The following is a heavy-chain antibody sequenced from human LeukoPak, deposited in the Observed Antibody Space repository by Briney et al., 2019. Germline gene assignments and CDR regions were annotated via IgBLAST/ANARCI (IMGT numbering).Heavy chain of an antibody. J-gene: IGHJ4*02. CDR2: ISSNGGST. Sequence: GGSLRLSCAASGFTFSSYAMHWVRQAPGKGLEYVSAISSNGGSTYYANSVKGRFTISRDNSKNTPYLQMGSLRAEDMAVYYCARDEGMATPRGRETFDYWGQGTLVTVSS. V-gene: IGHV3-64*01. CDR1: GFTFSSYA. CDR3: ARDEGMATPRGRETFDY. D-gene: IGHD5-24*01.